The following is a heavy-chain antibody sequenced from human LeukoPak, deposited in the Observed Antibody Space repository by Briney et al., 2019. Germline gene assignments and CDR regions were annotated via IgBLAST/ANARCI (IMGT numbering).Heavy chain of an antibody. V-gene: IGHV4-59*01. CDR3: EREVGYCSGGSCYSYFDY. Sequence: SETLSLTCTVSGGSISSYYWSWIRQPPGKGLEWIGYIYYSGSTNYNASLTNRVTISVDTSKNQFSLKLSSVTAADTAVYYGEREVGYCSGGSCYSYFDYWGQGTLVTVSS. CDR2: IYYSGST. J-gene: IGHJ4*02. D-gene: IGHD2-15*01. CDR1: GGSISSYY.